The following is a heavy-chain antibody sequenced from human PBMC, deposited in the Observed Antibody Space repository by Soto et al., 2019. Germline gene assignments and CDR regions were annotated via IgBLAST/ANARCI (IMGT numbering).Heavy chain of an antibody. Sequence: QVQLQESGPGLVKPSGTLSLTCTVSGGSMSSSNWWNWVRQPPGKGLEWIGETHHSGRTNYNPSLKCRVTISVDKSKNHFSLKFSSVTAADTAVYYCARSEATVLDYWGQGTLVTVSS. V-gene: IGHV4-4*02. CDR2: THHSGRT. CDR1: GGSMSSSNW. J-gene: IGHJ4*02. D-gene: IGHD4-17*01. CDR3: ARSEATVLDY.